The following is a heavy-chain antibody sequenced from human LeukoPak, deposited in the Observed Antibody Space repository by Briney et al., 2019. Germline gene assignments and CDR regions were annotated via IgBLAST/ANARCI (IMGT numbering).Heavy chain of an antibody. J-gene: IGHJ4*02. CDR3: ARVGRPLRFLECFDY. V-gene: IGHV4-39*07. Sequence: PSETLSLTCTVSGGSISSSSYYWGWLRQPPGKGLEGLGSLYYTGSTYYNPSLKSRVTISVNTSKNQFSLKLSYVTAADTAVYYCARVGRPLRFLECFDYWGQGTLVTVSS. CDR1: GGSISSSSYY. D-gene: IGHD3-3*01. CDR2: LYYTGST.